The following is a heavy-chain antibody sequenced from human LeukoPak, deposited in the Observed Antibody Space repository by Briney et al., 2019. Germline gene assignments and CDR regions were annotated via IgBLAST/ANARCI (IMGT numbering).Heavy chain of an antibody. D-gene: IGHD3-16*02. Sequence: PGGSLRLSCAASGFTLSSYSMNWVRQAPGKGLGWVSSISSSSSYIYYADSVKGRFTMSRDNAKNSLYLQMNRLRAEDTAVYYCARGNSDPSSYRPIDYWGQGTLVTVSS. CDR2: ISSSSSYI. V-gene: IGHV3-21*01. CDR1: GFTLSSYS. CDR3: ARGNSDPSSYRPIDY. J-gene: IGHJ4*02.